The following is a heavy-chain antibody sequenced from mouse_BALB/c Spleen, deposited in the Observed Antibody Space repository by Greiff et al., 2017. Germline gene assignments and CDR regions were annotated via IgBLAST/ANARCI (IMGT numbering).Heavy chain of an antibody. CDR1: GDSITSGY. CDR3: ARRLYGNYGGAMDY. CDR2: ISYSGST. J-gene: IGHJ4*01. Sequence: DVKLQESGPSLVKPSQTLSLTCSVTGDSITSGYWNWIRKFPGNKLEYMGYISYSGSTYYNPSLKSRISITRDTSKNQYYLQLNSVTTEDTATYYCARRLYGNYGGAMDYWGQGTSVTVSS. V-gene: IGHV3-8*02. D-gene: IGHD2-1*01.